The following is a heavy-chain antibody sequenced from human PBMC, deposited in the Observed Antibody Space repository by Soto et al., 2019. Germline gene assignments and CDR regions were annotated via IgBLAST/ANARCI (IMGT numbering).Heavy chain of an antibody. CDR1: GGTFSSYA. CDR2: IIPIFGTA. Sequence: QVQLVQSGAEVKKPGSSVKVSCKASGGTFSSYAISWVRQAPGQGLEWMGGIIPIFGTANYAQKFQGRVTITADESTSTAYMELSSLRSEDTAVYYCARDGRYDTAMNLYGMAVWGQGTTVTVSS. CDR3: ARDGRYDTAMNLYGMAV. D-gene: IGHD5-18*01. J-gene: IGHJ6*02. V-gene: IGHV1-69*12.